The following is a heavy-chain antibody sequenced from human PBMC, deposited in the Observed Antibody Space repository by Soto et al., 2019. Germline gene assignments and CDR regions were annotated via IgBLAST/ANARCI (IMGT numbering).Heavy chain of an antibody. V-gene: IGHV1-46*01. CDR2: INPSGGST. Sequence: QVQLVQSGAEVKKPGASVKVSCKASGYTFTSYYMHWVRQAPGQGLEWMGIINPSGGSTSYAQKFQGRVTMTRDTSTNTVYMELSSLRSEDTAVYYCARDNAKFNWFDPWGQGTLVTVSS. J-gene: IGHJ5*02. CDR3: ARDNAKFNWFDP. D-gene: IGHD2-2*01. CDR1: GYTFTSYY.